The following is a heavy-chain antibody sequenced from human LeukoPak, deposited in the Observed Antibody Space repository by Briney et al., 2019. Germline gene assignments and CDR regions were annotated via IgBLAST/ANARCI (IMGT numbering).Heavy chain of an antibody. CDR3: AKGITIFGVVIIREYYFDY. Sequence: GRSLRLSCAASGFTFSSYGMHWVRQAPGKGLEWVAVISYDGSNKYYADSVKGRFTISRDNSKNTLYLQMNSLRAEDTAVYYCAKGITIFGVVIIREYYFDYWGQGTLVTVSS. CDR2: ISYDGSNK. J-gene: IGHJ4*02. V-gene: IGHV3-30*18. D-gene: IGHD3-3*01. CDR1: GFTFSSYG.